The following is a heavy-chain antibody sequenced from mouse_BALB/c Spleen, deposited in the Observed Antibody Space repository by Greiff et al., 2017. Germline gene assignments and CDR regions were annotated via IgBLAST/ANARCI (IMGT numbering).Heavy chain of an antibody. Sequence: EVKLVESGGDLVKPGGSLKLSCAASGFTFSSYGMSWVRHTPDKRLEWVATISSGGSYTYYPDSVKGRFTISRDNAKNTLYLQMSSLKSEDTAMYYCARQGYYGNYYAMDYWGQGTSVTVSS. J-gene: IGHJ4*01. CDR3: ARQGYYGNYYAMDY. V-gene: IGHV5-6*02. CDR2: ISSGGSYT. D-gene: IGHD2-1*01. CDR1: GFTFSSYG.